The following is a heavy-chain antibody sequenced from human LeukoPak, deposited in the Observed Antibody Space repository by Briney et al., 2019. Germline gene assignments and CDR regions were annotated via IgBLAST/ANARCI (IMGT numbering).Heavy chain of an antibody. CDR3: ARQLATELDF. D-gene: IGHD5-24*01. CDR2: LYGGGNT. CDR1: GFNVSNNY. J-gene: IGHJ4*02. V-gene: IGHV3-53*01. Sequence: GGSLRLSCTASGFNVSNNYMAWVRLPPGKGLEWVSVLYGGGNTYYADSVKGRFIISRDNSKNTVYLRLNSLRAEDTAVYYCARQLATELDFWGLGTLVSVSS.